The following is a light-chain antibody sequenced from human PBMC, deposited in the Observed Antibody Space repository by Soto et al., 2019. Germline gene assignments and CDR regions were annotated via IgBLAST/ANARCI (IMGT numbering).Light chain of an antibody. CDR1: QSISTY. CDR2: AAS. CDR3: QQSYSTPIT. J-gene: IGKJ5*01. Sequence: DIQMTQSPSSLSASVGDRVTITCRASQSISTYLNWYQQKPGKAPNLLIFAASSLQSGVPSRFSGSGSGTDFTLTIGSLQPEDFASYYCQQSYSTPITFGQGTRLEIK. V-gene: IGKV1-39*01.